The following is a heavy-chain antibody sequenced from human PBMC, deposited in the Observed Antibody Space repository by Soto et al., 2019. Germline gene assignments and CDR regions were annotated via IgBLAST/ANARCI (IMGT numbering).Heavy chain of an antibody. D-gene: IGHD6-6*01. Sequence: GGSLRLSCAASGFTFSSYAMSWVRQAPGKGLEWVSAISGSGGSTYYADSVKGRFTISRDNSKNTLYLQMNSLRAEDTAVYYWAKRDSSSSYYYYYYMDVWGKGTTVTVSS. J-gene: IGHJ6*03. CDR3: AKRDSSSSYYYYYYMDV. V-gene: IGHV3-23*01. CDR2: ISGSGGST. CDR1: GFTFSSYA.